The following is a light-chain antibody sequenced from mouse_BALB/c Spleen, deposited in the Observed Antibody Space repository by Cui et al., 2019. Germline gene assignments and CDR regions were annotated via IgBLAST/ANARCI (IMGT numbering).Light chain of an antibody. J-gene: IGKJ4*01. Sequence: QIVLTQSPAILSASPGEKVTMTCSASSSVSYMYRYQQKPGSSPKPWIYGTSYLASGVPARFSGSGSGTSYSLTISSMEAEDAATYYCQQYHSYPPTFGSGTKLEIK. CDR1: SSVSY. CDR3: QQYHSYPPT. CDR2: GTS. V-gene: IGKV4-61*01.